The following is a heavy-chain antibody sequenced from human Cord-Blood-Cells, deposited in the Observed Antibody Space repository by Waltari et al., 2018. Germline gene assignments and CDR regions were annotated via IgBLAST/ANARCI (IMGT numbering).Heavy chain of an antibody. CDR2: ISGSGGST. CDR1: GFTFSSYA. CDR3: AKGTSDFWSGPTLAFDY. Sequence: EVQLLESGGGLVQPGGSLRLSCAASGFTFSSYAMSWIRQAPGKGLEWVSAISGSGGSTYYADSVKGRFTISRDNSKNTLYLQMNSLRAEDTAVYYCAKGTSDFWSGPTLAFDYWGQGTLVTVSS. J-gene: IGHJ4*02. V-gene: IGHV3-23*01. D-gene: IGHD3-3*01.